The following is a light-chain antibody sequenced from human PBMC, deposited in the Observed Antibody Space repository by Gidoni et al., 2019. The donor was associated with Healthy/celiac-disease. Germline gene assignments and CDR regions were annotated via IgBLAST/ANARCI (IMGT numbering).Light chain of an antibody. CDR1: QSVLYSSNNKNY. V-gene: IGKV4-1*01. J-gene: IGKJ4*01. CDR3: QQYYSTLT. Sequence: DIVMTQSPDSLAVSLGERATSNCKSSQSVLYSSNNKNYLAWYQQKPGQPPKLLIYWASTRESGVPDRFSVCGSGTDFTLTISSLQAEDVAVYYCQQYYSTLTFGGXTKVEIK. CDR2: WAS.